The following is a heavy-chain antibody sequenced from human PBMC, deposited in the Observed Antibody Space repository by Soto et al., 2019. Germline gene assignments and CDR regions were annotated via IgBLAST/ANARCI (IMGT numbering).Heavy chain of an antibody. D-gene: IGHD5-12*01. CDR3: VRARGRRD. J-gene: IGHJ4*02. CDR2: IYSGGST. V-gene: IGHV3-53*01. CDR1: GFTVSSNY. Sequence: EVQLVESGGGLIQPGGSLRLSCAASGFTVSSNYMSWVRQAPGKGLEWVSVIYSGGSTYYADSVKGRFTISRDNSKNTLYLQTNSLSAEDTAVYSCVRARGRRDWGQGTLVTVSS.